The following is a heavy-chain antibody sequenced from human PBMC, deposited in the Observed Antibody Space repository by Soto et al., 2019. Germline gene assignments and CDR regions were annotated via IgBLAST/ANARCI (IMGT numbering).Heavy chain of an antibody. J-gene: IGHJ5*02. D-gene: IGHD2-2*01. CDR2: IIPILGRA. Sequence: QVQLVQSGAEVKKPGSSVKLSCKASGGPFSSYHISWVRQAPGQGLEWVGRIIPILGRANNAQHFQGRVTITADTSTNTSYIELSSLTSEDTALYYCAQGGGTTRYNWFDPWGHGTLVTVSS. CDR3: AQGGGTTRYNWFDP. CDR1: GGPFSSYH. V-gene: IGHV1-69*02.